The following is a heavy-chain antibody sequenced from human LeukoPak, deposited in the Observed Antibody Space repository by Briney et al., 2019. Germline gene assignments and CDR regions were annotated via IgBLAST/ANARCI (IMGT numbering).Heavy chain of an antibody. J-gene: IGHJ4*02. CDR1: GFPFSNYW. CDR2: IKQDGSET. D-gene: IGHD4-11*01. Sequence: PGGSLRLSCVASGFPFSNYWMSWVRQAPGKGPEWVASIKQDGSETFYVDSVKGRLTISKDSAKNSLYLLMNSLRAEDTAVYYCAREDHSKYEYWGQGTLVTVSS. V-gene: IGHV3-7*01. CDR3: AREDHSKYEY.